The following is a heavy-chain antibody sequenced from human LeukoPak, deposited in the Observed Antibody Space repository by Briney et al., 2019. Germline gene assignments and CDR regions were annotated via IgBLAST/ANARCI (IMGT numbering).Heavy chain of an antibody. D-gene: IGHD3-9*01. CDR2: IYHSASA. Sequence: PSETLSLTCTVSGDSMILSTYYWGWSRQPPGMRLEWIGLIYHSASAYYNPSLESRVAISVDTSKGQFYLRLTSVAATATALYYCARLTLCRARYCDPRAGPRGFDSWGQGALVIVSS. J-gene: IGHJ4*02. CDR3: ARLTLCRARYCDPRAGPRGFDS. CDR1: GDSMILSTYY. V-gene: IGHV4-39*01.